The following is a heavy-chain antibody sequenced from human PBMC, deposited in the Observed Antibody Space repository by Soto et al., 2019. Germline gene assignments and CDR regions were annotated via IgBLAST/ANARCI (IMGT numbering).Heavy chain of an antibody. CDR3: AXERGYNYGYDAMDV. D-gene: IGHD5-18*01. Sequence: EVQLLESGGGLVQPGGSLRLSCAASGFTFSSYAMSWVRQAPGKGLEWVSGISGSGGSTYYADSVKGRFTISRDNSKNXXXXXXXXXXXXXXAXYYCAXERGYNYGYDAMDVWGQGTTVTVSS. J-gene: IGHJ6*02. CDR1: GFTFSSYA. V-gene: IGHV3-23*01. CDR2: ISGSGGST.